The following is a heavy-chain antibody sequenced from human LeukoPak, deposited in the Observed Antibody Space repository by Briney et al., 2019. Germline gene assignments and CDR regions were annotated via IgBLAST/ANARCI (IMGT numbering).Heavy chain of an antibody. Sequence: GRSLRLSCAASGFTFSSYAMHWVRQAPGKGLEWVAVISYDGSNKYYADSVKGRFTISRDNSKNTLYLQMNSLRAEDTAVYYCARDIGPGPGRKFGTSFRGGGMDVWGQGTTVTVSS. CDR2: ISYDGSNK. J-gene: IGHJ6*02. CDR1: GFTFSSYA. D-gene: IGHD2-2*01. V-gene: IGHV3-30-3*01. CDR3: ARDIGPGPGRKFGTSFRGGGMDV.